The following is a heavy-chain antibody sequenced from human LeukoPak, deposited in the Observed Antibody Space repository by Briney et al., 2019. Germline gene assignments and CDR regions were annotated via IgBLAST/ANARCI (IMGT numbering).Heavy chain of an antibody. J-gene: IGHJ3*02. V-gene: IGHV3-30*01. CDR2: ISFDATKE. CDR3: ARFKVGTNTTQKNAFDI. CDR1: GFTFSNYA. D-gene: IGHD1-1*01. Sequence: GGSLRLSCAASGFTFSNYAMHWVRQAPGKGLEWVAVISFDATKEYFGKSVKGRFTISRDNSKATLYLQMHKLRIEDTALYFCARFKVGTNTTQKNAFDIWGRGTEVAVSS.